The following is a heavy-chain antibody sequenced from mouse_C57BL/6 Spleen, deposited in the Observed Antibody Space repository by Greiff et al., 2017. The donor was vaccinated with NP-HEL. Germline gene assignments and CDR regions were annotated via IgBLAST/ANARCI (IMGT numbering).Heavy chain of an antibody. V-gene: IGHV5-9*01. J-gene: IGHJ2*01. CDR1: GFTFSSYT. CDR3: ARRGYGNFYLGC. D-gene: IGHD2-10*02. Sequence: EVKLVQSGGGLVKPGGSLKLSCAASGFTFSSYTMSWVRQTPEKRLEWVATISGGGGNTYYLDSVKGRFTISRDNSKNTLYLQMSSLRSEDTALYYCARRGYGNFYLGCWGQGTTLTVSS. CDR2: ISGGGGNT.